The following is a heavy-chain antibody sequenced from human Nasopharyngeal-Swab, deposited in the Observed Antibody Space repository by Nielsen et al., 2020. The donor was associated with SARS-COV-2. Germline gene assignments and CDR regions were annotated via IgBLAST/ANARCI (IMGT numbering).Heavy chain of an antibody. D-gene: IGHD6-13*01. CDR1: GGSISSSSYY. CDR3: ARHRYSSSWSWYFDY. CDR2: IYYSGST. J-gene: IGHJ4*02. V-gene: IGHV4-39*01. Sequence: GSLRLSCTVSGGSISSSSYYWGWIRQPPGKGLEWIGSIYYSGSTYYNPSLKSRVPISVDTSKNQFSLKLSSVTAADTAVYYCARHRYSSSWSWYFDYWGQGTLVTVSS.